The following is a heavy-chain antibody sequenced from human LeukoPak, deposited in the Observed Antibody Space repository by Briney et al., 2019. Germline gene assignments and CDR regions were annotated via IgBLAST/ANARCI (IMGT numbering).Heavy chain of an antibody. J-gene: IGHJ5*02. CDR1: GYSFTSYW. V-gene: IGHV5-51*01. Sequence: GESLKISCKGSGYSFTSYWIGWVRQMPGKGLEWMGIIYPGDSDTRYSPSFQGQVTISADKSISTAYLQWSSLKASDTAMYYCARSLIPTTIANWFDPWGQGTLVTVSS. D-gene: IGHD1-26*01. CDR3: ARSLIPTTIANWFDP. CDR2: IYPGDSDT.